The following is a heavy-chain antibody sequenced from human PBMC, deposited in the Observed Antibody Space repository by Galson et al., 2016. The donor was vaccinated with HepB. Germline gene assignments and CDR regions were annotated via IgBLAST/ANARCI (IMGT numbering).Heavy chain of an antibody. J-gene: IGHJ4*02. D-gene: IGHD3-16*01. CDR1: GGSLDGFY. Sequence: SETLSLTCTVSGGSLDGFYWSWIRQPPGKPLEWIGNVHYTGNTNYNPSLQSRVTILVDTSKNHFSLKLKSVTAADTAVYYCARGMITFGGAIGNFDSWGQGTLVAVSS. V-gene: IGHV4-59*01. CDR2: VHYTGNT. CDR3: ARGMITFGGAIGNFDS.